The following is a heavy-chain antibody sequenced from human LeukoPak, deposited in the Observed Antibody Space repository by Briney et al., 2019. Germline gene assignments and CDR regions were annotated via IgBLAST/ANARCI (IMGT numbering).Heavy chain of an antibody. CDR1: GFTFSSYG. CDR3: VRWYSSSWYWFDP. V-gene: IGHV3-30*03. CDR2: ISYDGSNK. J-gene: IGHJ5*02. Sequence: GGSLRLSCAASGFTFSSYGMHWVRQAPGKGLEWVAVISYDGSNKYYADSVKGRFTISRDNSKNTLYLQMNSLRAEDTAVYYCVRWYSSSWYWFDPWGQGTLVTVSS. D-gene: IGHD6-13*01.